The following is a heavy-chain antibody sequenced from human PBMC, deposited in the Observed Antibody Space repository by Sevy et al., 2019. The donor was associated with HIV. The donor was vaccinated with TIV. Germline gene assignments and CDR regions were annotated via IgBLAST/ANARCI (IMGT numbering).Heavy chain of an antibody. V-gene: IGHV4-39*01. J-gene: IGHJ4*02. D-gene: IGHD3-22*01. Sequence: SETLSLTCTVSGGSISSSSDYWGWIRQPPGKGLEWIGSIYYSGSTYYNPSLKSRVTISVDTSKNQFSLKLSSVTAADTAVYYCARQEGYYHFDYWGQGTLVTVSS. CDR3: ARQEGYYHFDY. CDR1: GGSISSSSDY. CDR2: IYYSGST.